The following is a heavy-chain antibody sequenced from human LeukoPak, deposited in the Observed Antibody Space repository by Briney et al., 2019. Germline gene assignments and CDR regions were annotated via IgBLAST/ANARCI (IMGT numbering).Heavy chain of an antibody. V-gene: IGHV4-34*01. Sequence: SETLSLTCAVHGGSFSGYYWSWIRQPPGKGLEWIGEINHSGSTNYNPSLKSRVTISVDTSKNQFSLKLSSVTAADTAVYYCARVGCGGDCYSWSWFDPWGQGTLVTVSS. J-gene: IGHJ5*02. CDR1: GGSFSGYY. CDR2: INHSGST. CDR3: ARVGCGGDCYSWSWFDP. D-gene: IGHD2-21*02.